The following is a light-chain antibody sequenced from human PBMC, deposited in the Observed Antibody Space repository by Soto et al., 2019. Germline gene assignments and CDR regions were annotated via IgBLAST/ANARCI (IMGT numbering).Light chain of an antibody. CDR1: QSVSSF. V-gene: IGKV3-11*01. Sequence: ETVLTQSPATLSLSPGEGATLSFMASQSVSSFLAWYQQKPGQAPRLLIYDASNRATGIPARFSGSGSGTDFTLTIGSLEPEDFAVYYCQQHTNWPLTFGGGT. J-gene: IGKJ4*01. CDR3: QQHTNWPLT. CDR2: DAS.